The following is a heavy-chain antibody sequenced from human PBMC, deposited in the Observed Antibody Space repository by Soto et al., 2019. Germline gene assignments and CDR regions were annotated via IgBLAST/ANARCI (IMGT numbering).Heavy chain of an antibody. J-gene: IGHJ4*02. CDR2: IKQDGSEK. V-gene: IGHV3-7*05. CDR3: SRDPWRTALGSFDY. Sequence: EVQLVESGGGLVQPGVSLRLSCAASGFTFISYWMSWVRQAPGKGLEWVANIKQDGSEKYYVDSVKGRFTICRDNAKNSIYLQMNIPSAKDTAVSYCSRDPWRTALGSFDYWGQGTLVTVAS. CDR1: GFTFISYW. D-gene: IGHD3-10*01.